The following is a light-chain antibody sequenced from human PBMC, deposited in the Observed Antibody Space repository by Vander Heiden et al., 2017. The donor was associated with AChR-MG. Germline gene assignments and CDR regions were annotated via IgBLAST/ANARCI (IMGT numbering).Light chain of an antibody. J-gene: IGLJ2*01. Sequence: SSELTQPPSVSVSPGQTASITCSGANIGDKDVCWYKQKPGQSPVLVIYQDTHRPAGITERFSGSNSGNTATLTISGTQAMDEADYYCQAWDSSSVVFGGGTKLTVL. CDR1: NIGDKD. CDR3: QAWDSSSVV. CDR2: QDT. V-gene: IGLV3-1*01.